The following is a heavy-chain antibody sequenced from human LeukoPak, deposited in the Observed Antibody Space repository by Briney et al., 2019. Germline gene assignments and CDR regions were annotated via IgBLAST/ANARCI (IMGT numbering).Heavy chain of an antibody. CDR3: ARRGMDGSGSYYTFDY. J-gene: IGHJ4*02. Sequence: ASVKVSCKVSGYTLTELSMHWVRQAPGKGLEWMGGFDPEDGETIYAQKFQGRVTMTEDTSTDTAYMELSSLRSEDTAVYYCARRGMDGSGSYYTFDYWGQGTLVTVSS. D-gene: IGHD3-10*01. V-gene: IGHV1-24*01. CDR1: GYTLTELS. CDR2: FDPEDGET.